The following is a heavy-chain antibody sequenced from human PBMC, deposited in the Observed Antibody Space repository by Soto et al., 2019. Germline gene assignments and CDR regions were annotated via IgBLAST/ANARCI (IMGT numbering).Heavy chain of an antibody. Sequence: EVQLVESGGGLVQPGRSLRLSCAASGFTFDDYAMHWVRQAPGKGLEWVSGISWNSGSIGYADSVKGRFTISRDNATNSLYLQMNSLRAEDTALYYCAKDSDYWGRGTLVTVSS. CDR1: GFTFDDYA. CDR3: AKDSDY. V-gene: IGHV3-9*01. J-gene: IGHJ4*02. CDR2: ISWNSGSI.